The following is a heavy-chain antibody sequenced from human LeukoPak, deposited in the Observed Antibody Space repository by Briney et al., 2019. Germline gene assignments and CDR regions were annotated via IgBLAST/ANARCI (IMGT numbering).Heavy chain of an antibody. Sequence: SETLSLTCTVSGGSISSSSYYWGWIRQPPGKGLEWIGSIYYSGSTYYNPSLKSRVTISVDTSKNQFSLKLSSVTAADTAVYYCNLYYYDSSGSGPLDYWGQGTLVTVSS. CDR3: NLYYYDSSGSGPLDY. D-gene: IGHD3-22*01. CDR1: GGSISSSSYY. V-gene: IGHV4-39*01. J-gene: IGHJ4*02. CDR2: IYYSGST.